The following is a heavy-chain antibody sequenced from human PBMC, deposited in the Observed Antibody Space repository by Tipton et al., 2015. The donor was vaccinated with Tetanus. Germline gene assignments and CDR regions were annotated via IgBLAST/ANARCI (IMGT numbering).Heavy chain of an antibody. CDR3: AREAFYYGSGSYMRYYYYGMDV. V-gene: IGHV3-7*03. CDR2: IKQDGSEK. Sequence: SLRLSCAASGFTFSSYWMSWVRQAPGKGLEWVANIKQDGSEKYYVDSVKGRFTISRDNAKNSLYLQMNSLRAEDTAVYYCAREAFYYGSGSYMRYYYYGMDVWGQGTTVTVSS. CDR1: GFTFSSYW. J-gene: IGHJ6*02. D-gene: IGHD3-10*01.